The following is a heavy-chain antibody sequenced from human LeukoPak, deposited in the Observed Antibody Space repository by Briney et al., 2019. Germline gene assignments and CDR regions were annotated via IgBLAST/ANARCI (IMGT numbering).Heavy chain of an antibody. CDR1: GYTFTGYY. Sequence: ASVKVSCKAYGYTFTGYYMHWVRQAPGQGLEWMGWINPNSGGTNYAQKFQGRVTMTRDTSISTAYMELSRLRSDDTAVYYCARDVPQVGYCSSTSCYQNWFDPWGQGTLVTVSS. J-gene: IGHJ5*02. D-gene: IGHD2-2*01. CDR3: ARDVPQVGYCSSTSCYQNWFDP. CDR2: INPNSGGT. V-gene: IGHV1-2*02.